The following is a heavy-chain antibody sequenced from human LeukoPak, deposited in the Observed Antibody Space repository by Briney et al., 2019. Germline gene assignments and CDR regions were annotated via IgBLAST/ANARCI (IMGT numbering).Heavy chain of an antibody. V-gene: IGHV3-30*01. CDR2: ISYDGNNK. D-gene: IGHD3-16*01. Sequence: SGGSLRLSCAASGFTFSSYAMRWVRQAPGKGLEWVAVISYDGNNKYYADSVKGRFTISRDNSKNALYLQMNSLRAEDTAVYYCARDKDYVRYYYMDVWGKGTTVTVSS. J-gene: IGHJ6*03. CDR3: ARDKDYVRYYYMDV. CDR1: GFTFSSYA.